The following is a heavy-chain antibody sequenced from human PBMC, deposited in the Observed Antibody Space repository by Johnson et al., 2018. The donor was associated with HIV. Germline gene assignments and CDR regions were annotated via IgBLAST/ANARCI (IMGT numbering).Heavy chain of an antibody. V-gene: IGHV3-20*04. CDR2: INWNGGST. J-gene: IGHJ3*02. Sequence: EVQLVESGGGVVRPGGSLRLSCAASGFTFDDYGMSWVRQAPGKGLEWVSDINWNGGSTGYADSVKGRFTISRDNSKNTLYLQMNSLRAEDTAVYYCARDWNEYSSSDGAFDIWGQGTMVTVSS. D-gene: IGHD6-6*01. CDR3: ARDWNEYSSSDGAFDI. CDR1: GFTFDDYG.